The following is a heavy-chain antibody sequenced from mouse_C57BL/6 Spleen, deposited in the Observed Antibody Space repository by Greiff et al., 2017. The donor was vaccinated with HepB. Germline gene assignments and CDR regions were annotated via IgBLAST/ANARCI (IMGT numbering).Heavy chain of an antibody. V-gene: IGHV3-6*01. CDR3: AREGYSPFAY. CDR1: GYSITSGYY. J-gene: IGHJ3*01. D-gene: IGHD2-3*01. Sequence: DVQLQESGPGLVKPSQSLSLTCSVTGYSITSGYYWNWIRQFPGNKLEWMGYISYDGSNNYNPSLKNRISITRDTSKNQFFLKLNSVTTEDTATYYCAREGYSPFAYWGQGTLVTVSA. CDR2: ISYDGSN.